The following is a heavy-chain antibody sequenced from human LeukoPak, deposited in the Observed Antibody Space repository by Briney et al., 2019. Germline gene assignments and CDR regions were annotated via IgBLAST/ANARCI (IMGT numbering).Heavy chain of an antibody. D-gene: IGHD3-22*01. CDR1: ADSISSQY. V-gene: IGHV4-59*11. Sequence: PTQTLSLTCTVSADSISSQYWSWIRQPPGKGLEWIRYIHYSGSTKYNPSLKSRVTISVDTSKNQHSLKLSSASAADTAVYYCARLRFSSGPLFDYWGQGALVTVSS. CDR2: IHYSGST. J-gene: IGHJ4*02. CDR3: ARLRFSSGPLFDY.